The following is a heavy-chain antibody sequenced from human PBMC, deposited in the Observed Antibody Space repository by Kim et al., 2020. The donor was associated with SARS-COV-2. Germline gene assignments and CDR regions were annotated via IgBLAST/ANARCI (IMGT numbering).Heavy chain of an antibody. Sequence: SETLSLTCSVSGGSISNNHYYWGWIRQPPGKGLEWIGSIYYRGGTHYNPSLKGRVTRSVDTSKNQYSLKLSSVTAADTAVYYCARMEGYSGSDYFDFWGQGALVTVSS. CDR3: ARMEGYSGSDYFDF. J-gene: IGHJ4*02. V-gene: IGHV4-39*01. D-gene: IGHD1-26*01. CDR2: IYYRGGT. CDR1: GGSISNNHYY.